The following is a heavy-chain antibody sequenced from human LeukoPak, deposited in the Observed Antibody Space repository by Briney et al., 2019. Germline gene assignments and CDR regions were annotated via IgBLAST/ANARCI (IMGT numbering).Heavy chain of an antibody. CDR2: ISGSGGST. CDR1: GFTFSSYA. Sequence: GGSLRLSCVASGFTFSSYAMTWVRQAPGKGLEWVSTISGSGGSTYYADSVKGRFTISRDNSKNTLYLQMNSLRAEDTAVYYCARDGGYSSSWYLFDYWGQGTLVTVSS. CDR3: ARDGGYSSSWYLFDY. D-gene: IGHD6-13*01. J-gene: IGHJ4*02. V-gene: IGHV3-23*01.